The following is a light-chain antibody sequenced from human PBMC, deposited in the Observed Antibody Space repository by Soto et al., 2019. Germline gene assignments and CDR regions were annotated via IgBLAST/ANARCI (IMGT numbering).Light chain of an antibody. CDR2: EVS. CDR3: SSYTSGSTPVV. J-gene: IGLJ2*01. CDR1: SSDVGGYNY. V-gene: IGLV2-14*01. Sequence: QSVLTQPASVSGSPGQSITISCTGTSSDVGGYNYVSWYQQYPGKAPKPMIFEVSNRPSGVSNRFSGSKSGNTASLTISGLQAEDEADYYCSSYTSGSTPVVFGGGTKLTVL.